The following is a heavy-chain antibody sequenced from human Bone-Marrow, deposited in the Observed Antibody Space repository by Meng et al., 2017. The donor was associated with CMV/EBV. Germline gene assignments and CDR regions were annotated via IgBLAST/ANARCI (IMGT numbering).Heavy chain of an antibody. D-gene: IGHD3-22*01. CDR1: GFTFSNYA. V-gene: IGHV3-30-3*01. J-gene: IGHJ5*02. CDR2: ISYDGSNT. CDR3: ARGHDSSGYYHPLRS. Sequence: GGSLRLSCAASGFTFSNYAIHWVRQAPGKGLEWVAVISYDGSNTYYVDSVKGRFTLSRDNSRNTLYLQMNSLRPEDTAVYYCARGHDSSGYYHPLRSWGQGTLVTVSS.